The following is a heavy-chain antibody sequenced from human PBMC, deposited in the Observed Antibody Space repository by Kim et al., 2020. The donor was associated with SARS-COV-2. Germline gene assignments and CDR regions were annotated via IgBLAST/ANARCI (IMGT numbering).Heavy chain of an antibody. Sequence: ASVKVSCKASGYTFTSYGISWVRQAPGQGLEWMGWISAYNGNTNYAQKLQGRVTMTTDTSTSTAYMELRSLRSDDTAVYYCARISIVPITMIVETYGMDVWGQGTTVTVSS. CDR3: ARISIVPITMIVETYGMDV. CDR2: ISAYNGNT. D-gene: IGHD3-22*01. V-gene: IGHV1-18*01. J-gene: IGHJ6*02. CDR1: GYTFTSYG.